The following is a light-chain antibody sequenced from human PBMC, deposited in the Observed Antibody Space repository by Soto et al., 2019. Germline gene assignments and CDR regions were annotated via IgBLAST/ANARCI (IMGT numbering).Light chain of an antibody. CDR3: QQRGNWPPLT. Sequence: EVVLTQSPATLSLSPGERGTLSCRASLNISRCLAWYQQKPGQAPRLLIYDASDRAAGVPSRFRGSGSGTAFTLTIISRQAEDVAMYYCQQRGNWPPLTFGGGAKVDIK. V-gene: IGKV3-11*01. J-gene: IGKJ4*01. CDR1: LNISRC. CDR2: DAS.